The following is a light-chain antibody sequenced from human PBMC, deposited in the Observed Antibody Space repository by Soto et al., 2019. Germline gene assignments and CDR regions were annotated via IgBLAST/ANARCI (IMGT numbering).Light chain of an antibody. V-gene: IGKV3-20*01. CDR1: QRVSSGY. CDR2: GAS. J-gene: IGKJ1*01. Sequence: EIVLTQSPGTLSLSPGERATLSCRASQRVSSGYLAWYQQKPGQTPRLLIYGASGRATGIPDRFSGSGSGTDFTLTISRLEPEDFAVYYCQQYHTSPVTFGQGTQLDIK. CDR3: QQYHTSPVT.